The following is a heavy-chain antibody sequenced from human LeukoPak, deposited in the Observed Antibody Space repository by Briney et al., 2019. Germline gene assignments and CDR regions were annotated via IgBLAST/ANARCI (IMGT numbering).Heavy chain of an antibody. D-gene: IGHD3-22*01. J-gene: IGHJ4*02. CDR3: ASYREYYYDSSGYYLDY. Sequence: SVKVSCKASGGTSSSYAISWVRQAPGQGLEWMGRIIPILGIANYAQKFQGRVTITADKSTSTAYMELSSLRSEDTAVYYCASYREYYYDSSGYYLDYWGQGTLVTVSS. V-gene: IGHV1-69*04. CDR1: GGTSSSYA. CDR2: IIPILGIA.